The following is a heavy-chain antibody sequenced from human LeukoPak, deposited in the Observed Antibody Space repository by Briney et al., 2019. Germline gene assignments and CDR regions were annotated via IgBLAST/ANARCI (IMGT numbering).Heavy chain of an antibody. D-gene: IGHD6-13*01. CDR2: FGPEGGGS. CDR1: GYTLTELS. V-gene: IGHV1-24*01. CDR3: ARGGNRGYSRNCFDL. Sequence: ASVKVSCKVSGYTLTELSMHWVRPAPGKGLEWMGGFGPEGGGSKYAQQFQRGVTMHEDKSTSTAYMELRSLRSDDTGVDCCARGGNRGYSRNCFDLWGQGTLVTVSS. J-gene: IGHJ5*02.